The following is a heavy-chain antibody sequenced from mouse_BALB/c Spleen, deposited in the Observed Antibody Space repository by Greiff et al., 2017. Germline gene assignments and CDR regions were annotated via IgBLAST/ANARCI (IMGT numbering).Heavy chain of an antibody. D-gene: IGHD1-1*01. CDR2: IYPGNGDT. CDR3: AGHYYGSSSDFDY. Sequence: LQQPGAELVKPGASVKMSCKASGYTFTSYNMHWVKQTPGQGLEWIGAIYPGNGDTSYNQKFKGKATLTADKSSSTAYMQLSSLTSEDSAVYYCAGHYYGSSSDFDYWGQGTTLTVSS. J-gene: IGHJ2*01. V-gene: IGHV1-12*01. CDR1: GYTFTSYN.